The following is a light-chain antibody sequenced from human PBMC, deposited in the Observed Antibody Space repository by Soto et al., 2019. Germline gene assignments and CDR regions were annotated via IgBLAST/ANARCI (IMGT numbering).Light chain of an antibody. J-gene: IGKJ4*01. V-gene: IGKV3-20*01. Sequence: EIVSTQSPGTQSLSPGERAALSCRASQSVSNNYLAWYQQKPGQAPRLLIYGASNRATGIPDRFSGSGSGTDFTLTISRLEPEDFAVYYCQQYGSSPSFGGGTKVDIK. CDR1: QSVSNNY. CDR3: QQYGSSPS. CDR2: GAS.